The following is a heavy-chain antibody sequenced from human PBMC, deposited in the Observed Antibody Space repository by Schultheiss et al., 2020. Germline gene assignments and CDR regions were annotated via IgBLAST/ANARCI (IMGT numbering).Heavy chain of an antibody. Sequence: SGPTLVKPTQTLTLTCTFSGFSLSTGGVGVGWIRQPPGKALEWLAVIYWNGDKRYSPSLKSRLTITKDTSKNQVVLTMTNMDPVDTATYYCARMFREVVTRRYYYYGMDVWGQGTTVTVSS. CDR3: ARMFREVVTRRYYYYGMDV. J-gene: IGHJ6*02. CDR2: IYWNGDK. V-gene: IGHV2-5*01. CDR1: GFSLSTGGVG. D-gene: IGHD3-10*02.